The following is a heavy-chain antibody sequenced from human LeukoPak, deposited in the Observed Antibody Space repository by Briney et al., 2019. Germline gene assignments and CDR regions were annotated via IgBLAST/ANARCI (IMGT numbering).Heavy chain of an antibody. D-gene: IGHD6-19*01. V-gene: IGHV3-21*01. CDR3: ARLKVAVTGTGHYYYYGMDV. CDR2: ISSSSSYI. Sequence: GGSLRLSCAASGFTFNNYNMNWVRQAPGKGLEWVSSISSSSSYIYYADSVKGRFTISRDNARNSLYLQMNSLRAEDTAVYYCARLKVAVTGTGHYYYYGMDVWGQGTTVTVSS. CDR1: GFTFNNYN. J-gene: IGHJ6*02.